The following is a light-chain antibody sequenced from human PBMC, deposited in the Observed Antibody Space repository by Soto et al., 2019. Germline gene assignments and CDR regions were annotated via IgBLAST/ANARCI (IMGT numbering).Light chain of an antibody. J-gene: IGKJ2*01. CDR1: QSVGSY. CDR2: GAS. V-gene: IGKV3-11*01. CDR3: QQRDKWPRT. Sequence: EIVLTQSPATQSLSPGERATLSCRASQSVGSYLAWYQHKPGQAPRLLIYGASNRATDIPGRFSGRGSGTDYTLTISSLESGDSAVYYCQQRDKWPRTFGQGTKLEIK.